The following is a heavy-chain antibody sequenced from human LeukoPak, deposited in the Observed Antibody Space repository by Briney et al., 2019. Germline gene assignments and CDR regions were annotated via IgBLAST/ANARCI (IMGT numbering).Heavy chain of an antibody. CDR2: INHSGST. Sequence: PSETLSFTCAVYGGSFSGYYWSWIRQPPGKGLEWIGEINHSGSTNYNPSLKSRVTISVDTSKNQFSLKLSSVTAADTAVYYCARTRLLNYYYYYGMDVWGQGTTVTVSS. V-gene: IGHV4-34*01. CDR1: GGSFSGYY. D-gene: IGHD3-10*01. J-gene: IGHJ6*02. CDR3: ARTRLLNYYYYYGMDV.